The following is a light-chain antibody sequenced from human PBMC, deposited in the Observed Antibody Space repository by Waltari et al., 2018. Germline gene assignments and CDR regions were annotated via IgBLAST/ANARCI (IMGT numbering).Light chain of an antibody. J-gene: IGLJ3*02. CDR2: DVN. CDR1: SSEGGAYNY. Sequence: HSALAQPASVSGSPGESITISCTGTSSEGGAYNYGAWYQQHPGKAPRLMIYDVNNRPSGVSNRFSGSKSGNTASLTISGLQAEDEADYYCSSFTRASSWVFGGGTKLTV. CDR3: SSFTRASSWV. V-gene: IGLV2-14*03.